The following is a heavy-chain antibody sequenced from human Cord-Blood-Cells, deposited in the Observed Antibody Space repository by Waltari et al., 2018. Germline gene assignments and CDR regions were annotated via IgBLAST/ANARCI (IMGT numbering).Heavy chain of an antibody. Sequence: EVQLVESGGGLVQPGGSLKLSCAASGFTFSGSAMHWVRQASGEGLEWVGRIRSKANSYATAYAASVKGRFTISRDDSKNTAYLQMNSLKTEDTAVYYCTRPGIAAAGDAFDIWGQGTMVTVSS. CDR1: GFTFSGSA. J-gene: IGHJ3*02. CDR3: TRPGIAAAGDAFDI. CDR2: IRSKANSYAT. D-gene: IGHD6-13*01. V-gene: IGHV3-73*02.